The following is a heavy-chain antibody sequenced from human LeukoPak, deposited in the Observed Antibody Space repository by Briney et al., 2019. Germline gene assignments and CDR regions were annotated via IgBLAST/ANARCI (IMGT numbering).Heavy chain of an antibody. CDR3: AGSIGANGHMPRDY. J-gene: IGHJ4*02. CDR2: INSNRGGT. V-gene: IGHV1-2*02. CDR1: GYTFTGYY. D-gene: IGHD6-13*01. Sequence: ASVKVSCKASGYTFTGYYMHWVRQAPGQGLEWMGWINSNRGGTNYAQKFQGRVTMTSDTSINTAYMELSSLTSDDTSMYYCAGSIGANGHMPRDYWGQGTLVTVSS.